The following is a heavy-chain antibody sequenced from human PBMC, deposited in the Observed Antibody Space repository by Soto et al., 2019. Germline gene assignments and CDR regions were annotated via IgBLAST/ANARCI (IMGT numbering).Heavy chain of an antibody. CDR1: GGSISSYY. D-gene: IGHD1-1*01. CDR3: AGTTAYYYYYYGMDV. V-gene: IGHV4-59*01. Sequence: SETLSLTCTVSGGSISSYYWSWIRQPPGKGLEWIGYIYYSGSTNYNPSLKSRVTISVDTSKNQFSLKLSSVTAADTAVYYCAGTTAYYYYYYGMDVWGQGTTVTVSS. J-gene: IGHJ6*02. CDR2: IYYSGST.